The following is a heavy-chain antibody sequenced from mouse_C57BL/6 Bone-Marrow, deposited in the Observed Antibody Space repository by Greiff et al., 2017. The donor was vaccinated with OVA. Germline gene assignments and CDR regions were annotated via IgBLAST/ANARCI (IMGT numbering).Heavy chain of an antibody. V-gene: IGHV5-6*01. J-gene: IGHJ3*01. CDR3: ARHAEA. CDR2: ISSGGSYT. CDR1: GFTFSSYG. Sequence: EVQLVESGGDLVKPGGSLKLSCAASGFTFSSYGMSWVRQTPDKRLEWVATISSGGSYTYYPDSVKGRFTISRDNAKNTLYLQMSSLKSEDTAMYYCARHAEAWGQGTLVTGSA.